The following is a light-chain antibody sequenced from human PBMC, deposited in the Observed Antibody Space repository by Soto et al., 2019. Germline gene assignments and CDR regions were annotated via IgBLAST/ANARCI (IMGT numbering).Light chain of an antibody. Sequence: QSALTQPRSVSGSPGQSVTISCTGTISDVGGYNYVSWYQHHPGKAPKLLISDVTKRPSWVPDRFSGSKSGNTASLTISDLQAEDEADYFCKSYAGSNTYVFGSGTKLTVL. CDR2: DVT. J-gene: IGLJ1*01. CDR3: KSYAGSNTYV. CDR1: ISDVGGYNY. V-gene: IGLV2-11*01.